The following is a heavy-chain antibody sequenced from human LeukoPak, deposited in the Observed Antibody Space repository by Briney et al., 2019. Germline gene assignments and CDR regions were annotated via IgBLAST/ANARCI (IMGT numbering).Heavy chain of an antibody. Sequence: SVKVTCKASGGTFSSYAISWVRQAPGQGLEWMGGIIPIFGTANYAQKFQGRVTITTDESTSTAYMELSSLRSEDTAVYYCASGYCSGGSCYYYYYMDVWGKGTTVTVSS. CDR3: ASGYCSGGSCYYYYYMDV. J-gene: IGHJ6*03. CDR1: GGTFSSYA. D-gene: IGHD2-15*01. V-gene: IGHV1-69*05. CDR2: IIPIFGTA.